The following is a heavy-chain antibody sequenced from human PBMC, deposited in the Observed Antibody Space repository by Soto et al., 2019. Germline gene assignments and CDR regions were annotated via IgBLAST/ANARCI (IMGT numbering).Heavy chain of an antibody. CDR2: ISYDGSNK. V-gene: IGHV3-30*18. Sequence: QVQLVESGGGVVQPGRSLRLSCAASRFTFSSYGMHWVRQAPGKGLEWVAAISYDGSNKNYADSVKGRFTISRDNSNNTMYLHRNGLRGEDTAVYHCAKVLVGYVFGVQDYHYGMDVWGQGNTVSVSS. CDR1: RFTFSSYG. J-gene: IGHJ6*02. CDR3: AKVLVGYVFGVQDYHYGMDV. D-gene: IGHD2-8*02.